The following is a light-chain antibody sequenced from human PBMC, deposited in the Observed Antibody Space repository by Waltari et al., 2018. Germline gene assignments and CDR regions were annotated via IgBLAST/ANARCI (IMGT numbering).Light chain of an antibody. J-gene: IGLJ3*02. CDR1: SSYVGGYNY. CDR2: DVS. V-gene: IGLV2-14*03. Sequence: QSALTQPASVSGSPGKSITITCTGTSSYVGGYNYVSWYQHHPGTASKLMIYDVSKQPSGVSNRFSRSKSGNTASLTISGLQAEDEADYYCSSYTSSRTWVFGGGTKLTVL. CDR3: SSYTSSRTWV.